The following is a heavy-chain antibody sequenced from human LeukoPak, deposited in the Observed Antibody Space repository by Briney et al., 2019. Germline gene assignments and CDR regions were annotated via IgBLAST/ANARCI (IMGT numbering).Heavy chain of an antibody. J-gene: IGHJ4*02. D-gene: IGHD2-15*01. CDR3: ARPDCSGGNCYLLTY. CDR2: IDPSDSYT. Sequence: GESLKISCKGSGYRFTSYWIGWVRQMPGKGLEWMGRIDPSDSYTDYSPSFQGHVTISADKSISTAYLQWNSLKASDTAVYYCARPDCSGGNCYLLTYWGQGSLVTVSS. CDR1: GYRFTSYW. V-gene: IGHV5-10-1*01.